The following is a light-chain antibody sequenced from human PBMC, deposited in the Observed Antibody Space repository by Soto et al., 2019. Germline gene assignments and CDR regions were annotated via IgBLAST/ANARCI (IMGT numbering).Light chain of an antibody. Sequence: DIQMTQSPSTLSASVGDRVTITCRASQSISSWLAWFQQKPGKAPDLLIYDASSLESGVPSRFSGSGSGTEFTLTSSSLQSDDFATYYFQHYNSYPYTFGQGTKLEIK. CDR3: QHYNSYPYT. CDR1: QSISSW. J-gene: IGKJ2*01. V-gene: IGKV1-5*01. CDR2: DAS.